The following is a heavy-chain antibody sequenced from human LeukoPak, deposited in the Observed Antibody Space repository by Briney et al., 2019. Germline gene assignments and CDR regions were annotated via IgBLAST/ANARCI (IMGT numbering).Heavy chain of an antibody. D-gene: IGHD2-15*01. V-gene: IGHV3-23*01. CDR3: ANIGYCSGGSCYDVY. CDR2: ISGSGGST. J-gene: IGHJ4*02. Sequence: GGSLRLSCAASGFTFSSYAMSWVRQAPGKGLEWVSGISGSGGSTYYTDSVKGRFTISRDNSKNTLYLQMNSLRAEDTAVYYCANIGYCSGGSCYDVYWGQGTLVTVSS. CDR1: GFTFSSYA.